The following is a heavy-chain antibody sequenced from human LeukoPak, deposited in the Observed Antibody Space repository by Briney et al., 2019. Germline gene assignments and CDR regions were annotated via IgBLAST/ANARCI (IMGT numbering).Heavy chain of an antibody. J-gene: IGHJ4*02. D-gene: IGHD3-10*01. Sequence: GGSLRLSCAASGFTFSSYAMSWVRQAPGKGLEWVSAITGSGGNTYYADSVKGRFTISRDNSKNTLYLQMNSLRAEDTAVYYCAKDKGITMVRGVIIIGAQTSYYFDYWGQGTLVTVSS. CDR2: ITGSGGNT. V-gene: IGHV3-23*01. CDR1: GFTFSSYA. CDR3: AKDKGITMVRGVIIIGAQTSYYFDY.